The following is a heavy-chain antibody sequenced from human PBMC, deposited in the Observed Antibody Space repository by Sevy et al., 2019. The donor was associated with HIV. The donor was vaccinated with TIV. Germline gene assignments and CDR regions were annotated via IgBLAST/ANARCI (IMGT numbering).Heavy chain of an antibody. CDR3: AREGRYCSSTSCPNDAFDI. V-gene: IGHV4-31*03. Sequence: SETLSLTCTVSGGSISSGGYYWSWIRQHPGKGLEWIGYIYYSGSTYYNPSLKSRVTISVDTSKNQFPLKLSSVTAAETAGYYWAREGRYCSSTSCPNDAFDIWGQGTMVTVSS. CDR1: GGSISSGGYY. J-gene: IGHJ3*02. CDR2: IYYSGST. D-gene: IGHD2-2*01.